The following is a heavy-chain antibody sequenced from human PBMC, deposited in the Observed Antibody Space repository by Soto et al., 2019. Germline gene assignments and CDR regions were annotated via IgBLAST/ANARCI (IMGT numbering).Heavy chain of an antibody. J-gene: IGHJ5*02. CDR3: ARVPDR. Sequence: SETLSLTCAVSGGSISSGGYSWSWVRQPPGKGLEWIGYIYHSGSTYYNPSLKSRVTISVDRSKNQFSLKLSSVTAADTAVYYCARVPDRWGQGTLVTVS. CDR2: IYHSGST. CDR1: GGSISSGGYS. D-gene: IGHD2-2*01. V-gene: IGHV4-30-2*01.